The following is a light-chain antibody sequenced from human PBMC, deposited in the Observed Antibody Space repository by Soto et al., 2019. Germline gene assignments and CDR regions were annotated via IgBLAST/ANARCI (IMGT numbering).Light chain of an antibody. CDR2: DAS. CDR3: HTLPPLT. V-gene: IGKV1-33*01. Sequence: DIQMTQTPSSLSASVGDSVTITCQASQDITNYLNWCQQKPGKAPNLLIYDASNLTTGVPSRFSGSSSATDFTFTISSLQPEDIATYKYHTLPPLTCGGGTKVDIK. CDR1: QDITNY. J-gene: IGKJ4*01.